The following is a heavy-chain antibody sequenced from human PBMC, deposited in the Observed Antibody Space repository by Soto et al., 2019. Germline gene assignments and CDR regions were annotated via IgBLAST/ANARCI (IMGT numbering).Heavy chain of an antibody. V-gene: IGHV1-24*01. D-gene: IGHD6-19*01. Sequence: ASVNVSCKASGYTFTSYGISWVRQAPGQGLEWMGGFDPEDGETIYAQKFQGRVTMTEDTSTDTAYMELSSLRSEDTAVYYCATGLPLRYSSGWYDAFDIWGQGTMVT. J-gene: IGHJ3*02. CDR2: FDPEDGET. CDR1: GYTFTSYG. CDR3: ATGLPLRYSSGWYDAFDI.